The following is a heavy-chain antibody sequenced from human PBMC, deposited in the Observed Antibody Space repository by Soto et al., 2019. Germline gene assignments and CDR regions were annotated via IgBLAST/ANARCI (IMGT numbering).Heavy chain of an antibody. D-gene: IGHD3-10*01. CDR1: GGSITSDY. J-gene: IGHJ5*02. V-gene: IGHV4-59*08. CDR2: IYYSGST. Sequence: SETLSLTCTVSGGSITSDYWSWIRQPPGKGLEWIGYIYYSGSTNYNPSLKSRVTMSVDTSKNQFSLKVTSVTAADTAMYYCASQRGITLIRGAVNVFDPWGPEILVTVPS. CDR3: ASQRGITLIRGAVNVFDP.